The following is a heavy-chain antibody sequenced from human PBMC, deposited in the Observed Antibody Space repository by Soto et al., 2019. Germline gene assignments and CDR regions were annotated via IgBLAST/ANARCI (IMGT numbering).Heavy chain of an antibody. D-gene: IGHD3-10*01. V-gene: IGHV1-8*01. CDR1: GYTFRSYD. J-gene: IGHJ5*01. Sequence: QVQLVQSGAEVKKPGASVKVSCTGSGYTFRSYDIHWVRQATGQGLEWMGWVNPNTGNTGYGQKFQGRVTMTRDMSKSSAYMEVNSLTSEDTAIYYCPRAYGAGSFDFWGQGTLVSVSS. CDR3: PRAYGAGSFDF. CDR2: VNPNTGNT.